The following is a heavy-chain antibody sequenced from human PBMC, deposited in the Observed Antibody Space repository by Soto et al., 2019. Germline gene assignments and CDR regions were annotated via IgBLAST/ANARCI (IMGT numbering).Heavy chain of an antibody. CDR2: INPDNGNI. J-gene: IGHJ4*02. D-gene: IGHD3-10*01. CDR1: GYTFTRYT. CDR3: ARGRASGSYYLLDY. Sequence: ASVKVSCKASGYTFTRYTMNWVRQAPGQRLEWMGWINPDNGNIGYAQRFQGRVTMTRDTAIRTAYMEVSSLRSDDTAVYYCARGRASGSYYLLDYWGQATLVTLSS. V-gene: IGHV1-8*01.